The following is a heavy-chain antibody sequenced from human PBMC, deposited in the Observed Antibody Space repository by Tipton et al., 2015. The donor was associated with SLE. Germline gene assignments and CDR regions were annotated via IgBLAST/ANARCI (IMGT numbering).Heavy chain of an antibody. D-gene: IGHD6-6*01. CDR1: GGSISSGGYY. CDR2: IYYSGST. Sequence: TLSLTCTVSGGSISSGGYYWSWIRQHPGKGLEWIGYIYYSGSTYYNPSLKSRVTISVDTSKNQFSLKLSSVTAADTAVYYCARGPSGGSSSGHYFDYWGQGTLVTVSS. CDR3: ARGPSGGSSSGHYFDY. J-gene: IGHJ4*02. V-gene: IGHV4-31*03.